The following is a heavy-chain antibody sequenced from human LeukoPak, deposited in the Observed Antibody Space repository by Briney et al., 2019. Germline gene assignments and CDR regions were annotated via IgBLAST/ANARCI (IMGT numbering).Heavy chain of an antibody. V-gene: IGHV1-18*01. CDR2: ISPSDDNT. CDR1: GYNFTTYE. J-gene: IGHJ6*02. CDR3: ARVPSYYGSGRGVMDV. D-gene: IGHD3-10*01. Sequence: ASVKVSCMASGYNFTTYEITWVRQAPGQGVEWMGWISPSDDNTNLAQKFQGRLTMTTTTFTSTAYMELTSLRSDDTAVYYCARVPSYYGSGRGVMDVWGQGTTVTVAS.